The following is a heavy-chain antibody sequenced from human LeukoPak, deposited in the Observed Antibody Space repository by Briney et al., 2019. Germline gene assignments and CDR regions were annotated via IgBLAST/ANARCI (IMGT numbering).Heavy chain of an antibody. CDR1: GGTFSSYA. CDR3: ARVAPPFDYYGSGSYESNWFDP. D-gene: IGHD3-10*01. J-gene: IGHJ5*02. CDR2: IIPIFGTA. V-gene: IGHV1-69*06. Sequence: GASVKVSCKASGGTFSSYAISWVRQAPGQGLEWMGGIIPIFGTANYAQKFQGRVTITADKSTSTAYMELSSLRSEDTAVYYCARVAPPFDYYGSGSYESNWFDPWGQGTLVTVSS.